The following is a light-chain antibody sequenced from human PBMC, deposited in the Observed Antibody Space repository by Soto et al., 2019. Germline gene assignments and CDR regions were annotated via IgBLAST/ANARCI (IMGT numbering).Light chain of an antibody. CDR1: SSDIGGYNY. J-gene: IGLJ1*01. Sequence: QSALTQPASVSGSPGQSITISCTGTSSDIGGYNYVSWYQQHPGKVPKLIIYDVSNRPSGVSNRFSGSTSGNAASLTISGLQAEDEADYYCSSYTSTSTLYVFGTGTKLTVL. CDR2: DVS. V-gene: IGLV2-14*03. CDR3: SSYTSTSTLYV.